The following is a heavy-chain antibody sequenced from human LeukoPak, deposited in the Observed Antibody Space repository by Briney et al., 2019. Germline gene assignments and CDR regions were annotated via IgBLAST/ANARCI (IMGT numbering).Heavy chain of an antibody. J-gene: IGHJ4*02. CDR1: GFTVSSNY. CDR2: IYSCGST. CDR3: VKDNPLDY. Sequence: GGSLRLSCAASGFTVSSNYMSWVRQAPGKGLEWVSVIYSCGSTYYADSVKGRFTISRDNSKNTLYLQMNSLRAEDTAVYYCVKDNPLDYWGQGTLVIVSS. D-gene: IGHD1-14*01. V-gene: IGHV3-66*01.